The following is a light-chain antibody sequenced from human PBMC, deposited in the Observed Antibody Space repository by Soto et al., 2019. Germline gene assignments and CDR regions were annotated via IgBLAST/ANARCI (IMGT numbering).Light chain of an antibody. V-gene: IGKV3-20*01. J-gene: IGKJ1*01. CDR3: QQYGSSPRT. Sequence: EIVMTQSPATLSVSPGERATLSCRASQSVTGRYLAWYQQKPGQAPRLLMHGASTRTTGIPERFSGSGSGTDFTLTISRLEPEDFAVYYCQQYGSSPRTFGQGTKVDIK. CDR1: QSVTGRY. CDR2: GAS.